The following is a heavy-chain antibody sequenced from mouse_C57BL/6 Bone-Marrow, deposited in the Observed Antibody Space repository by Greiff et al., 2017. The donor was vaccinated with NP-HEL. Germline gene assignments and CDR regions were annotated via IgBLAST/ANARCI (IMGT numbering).Heavy chain of an antibody. CDR1: GFTFSSYG. D-gene: IGHD3-2*02. CDR3: ARTAQATSYAMDY. V-gene: IGHV5-6*01. Sequence: EVHLVESGGDLVKPGGSLKLSCAASGFTFSSYGMSWVRQTPDKRLEWVATISSGGSYTYYPDRVTGRFTITRDNAKNTLYRQMSSLKSEDTAMYYCARTAQATSYAMDYWGQGTSVTVSS. J-gene: IGHJ4*01. CDR2: ISSGGSYT.